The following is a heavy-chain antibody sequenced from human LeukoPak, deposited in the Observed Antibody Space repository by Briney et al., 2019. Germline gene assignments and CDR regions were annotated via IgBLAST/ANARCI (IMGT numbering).Heavy chain of an antibody. Sequence: GGSLRLSCAASGFTFSSYSMNWGRQAPGKGLEWVSSITSSSTYIYYADSLEGRFTISRDNAKNSLYLQMNSLRAEDTAVYYCARGYGDLDYWGQGTLVTVSS. V-gene: IGHV3-21*01. CDR2: ITSSSTYI. CDR3: ARGYGDLDY. J-gene: IGHJ4*02. CDR1: GFTFSSYS. D-gene: IGHD4-17*01.